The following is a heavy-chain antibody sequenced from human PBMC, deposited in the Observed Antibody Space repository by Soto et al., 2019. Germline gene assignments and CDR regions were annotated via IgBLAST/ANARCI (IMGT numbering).Heavy chain of an antibody. V-gene: IGHV4-61*01. D-gene: IGHD2-15*01. CDR3: ARGSGPNDAFDI. CDR1: GGSVSSGSYY. CDR2: IYYSGST. J-gene: IGHJ3*02. Sequence: QVQLQESGLGLVKPSETLSLTCTVSGGSVSSGSYYWSWIRQPPGKGLEWIGYIYYSGSTNYNPSLKSPVTISVDTSKNQFSLKLSSVTAADTAVYYCARGSGPNDAFDIWGQGTMVTVSS.